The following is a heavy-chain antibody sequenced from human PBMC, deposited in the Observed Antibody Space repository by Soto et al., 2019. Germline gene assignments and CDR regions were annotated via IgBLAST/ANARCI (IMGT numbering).Heavy chain of an antibody. D-gene: IGHD2-15*01. Sequence: ASVKVSCKDSGYTFTSNGIRWVRQAPGQGLEWMGWISAYNGNTNYAQKLQGRVTMTTDTSTSTAYMGLRSLRSDDTAVYYCARDRRHNCSGGSCYLLAYWGQGTLVTVSS. CDR1: GYTFTSNG. J-gene: IGHJ4*02. V-gene: IGHV1-18*01. CDR3: ARDRRHNCSGGSCYLLAY. CDR2: ISAYNGNT.